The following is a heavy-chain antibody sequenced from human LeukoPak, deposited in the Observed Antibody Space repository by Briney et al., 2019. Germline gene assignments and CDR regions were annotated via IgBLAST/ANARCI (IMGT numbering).Heavy chain of an antibody. CDR2: ISYDGSNK. V-gene: IGHV3-30-3*01. CDR1: GFTFSSYA. D-gene: IGHD3-22*01. Sequence: GGSLRLSCAASGFTFSSYAMHWVRQAPGKGLEWVAVISYDGSNKYYADSVKGRFTISRDNSKNTLYLQMNSLRAEDTAVYYCAKDPLVTTDYWGQGTLVTVSS. J-gene: IGHJ4*02. CDR3: AKDPLVTTDY.